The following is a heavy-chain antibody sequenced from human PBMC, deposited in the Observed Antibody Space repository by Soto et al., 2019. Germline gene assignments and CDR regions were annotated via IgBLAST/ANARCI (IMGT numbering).Heavy chain of an antibody. CDR3: ARISAARLDY. CDR2: IYYSEST. CDR1: GGSISSYY. J-gene: IGHJ4*02. V-gene: IGHV4-59*01. Sequence: SETLSLTCTVSGGSISSYYWSWIRQPPGKGLEWIGYIYYSESTNYNPSLKSRVTISVDTSKNQFSLKLSSVTAADTAVYYCARISAARLDYWGQGTLVTVSS. D-gene: IGHD6-13*01.